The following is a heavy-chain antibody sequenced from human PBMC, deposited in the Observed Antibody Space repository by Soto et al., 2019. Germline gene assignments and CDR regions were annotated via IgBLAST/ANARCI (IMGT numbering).Heavy chain of an antibody. J-gene: IGHJ4*02. CDR1: GFTFGDYY. V-gene: IGHV3-11*01. CDR2: ISSTGSYI. Sequence: QGHLVESGGDLVKPGGSLRLSCAASGFTFGDYYMSWIRQAPGKGLEWVSSISSTGSYIYYADSVKSRFTISRDNAENSLYLQMYSLTDEDTAVYYCVRDPSRRSPPDFWGQGTLGTVSS. CDR3: VRDPSRRSPPDF.